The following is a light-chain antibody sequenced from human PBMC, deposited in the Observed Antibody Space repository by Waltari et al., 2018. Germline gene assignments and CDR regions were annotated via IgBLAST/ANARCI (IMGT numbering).Light chain of an antibody. J-gene: IGLJ3*02. V-gene: IGLV1-51*02. CDR1: SSNMKKKH. CDR2: END. Sequence: QSAVTQPPSVSAAARQKVRLCCAGSSSNMKKKHVSWYQQFPGRAPKLLIFENDKRHSGIPDRFSGSKSGTSATLGITGLQTGDEADYYCATWDSTLNGEVFGGVTKLTVL. CDR3: ATWDSTLNGEV.